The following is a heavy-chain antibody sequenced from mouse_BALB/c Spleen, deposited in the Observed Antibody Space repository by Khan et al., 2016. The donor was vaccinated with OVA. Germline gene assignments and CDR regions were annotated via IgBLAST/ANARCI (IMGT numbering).Heavy chain of an antibody. CDR3: ARIKKIVATYFDY. Sequence: VQLQQSGAELVKAGDSVKMSCKASGYTFTSYWMHWVKQRLGQGLEWFAETNPTNGRTYYNEKFKSKATLTVDKSSSTAYMLLSGPTFEDSAVYYCARIKKIVATYFDYWGQGTTLTVAS. J-gene: IGHJ2*01. V-gene: IGHV1S81*02. D-gene: IGHD1-1*01. CDR1: GYTFTSYW. CDR2: TNPTNGRT.